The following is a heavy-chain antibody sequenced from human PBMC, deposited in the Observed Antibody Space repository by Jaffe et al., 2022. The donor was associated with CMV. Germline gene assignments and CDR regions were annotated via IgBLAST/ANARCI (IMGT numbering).Heavy chain of an antibody. CDR2: INHSGST. Sequence: QVQLQQWGAGLLKPSETLSLTCAVYGGSFSGYYWSWIRQPPGKGLEWIGEINHSGSTNYNPSLKSRVTISVDTSKNQFSLKLSSVTAADTAVYYCARGPGQAARLRASRWFDPWGQGTLVTVSS. D-gene: IGHD6-6*01. CDR1: GGSFSGYY. CDR3: ARGPGQAARLRASRWFDP. V-gene: IGHV4-34*01. J-gene: IGHJ5*02.